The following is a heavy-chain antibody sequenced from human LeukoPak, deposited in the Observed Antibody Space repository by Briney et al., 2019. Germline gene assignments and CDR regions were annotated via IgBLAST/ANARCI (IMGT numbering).Heavy chain of an antibody. Sequence: ASVKVSCKASGYTFNTYGIIWVRQAPGQGLEWMGWISAYNGDTTYAQKLQGRVTLTTDASTSTAYMELRSLRSDDTAVYYCARDIVVIPAANGIDYWGQGALVTVSS. CDR3: ARDIVVIPAANGIDY. CDR2: ISAYNGDT. V-gene: IGHV1-18*01. J-gene: IGHJ4*02. CDR1: GYTFNTYG. D-gene: IGHD2-2*01.